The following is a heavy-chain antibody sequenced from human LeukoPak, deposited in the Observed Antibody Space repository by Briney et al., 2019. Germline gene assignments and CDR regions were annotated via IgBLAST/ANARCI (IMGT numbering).Heavy chain of an antibody. J-gene: IGHJ4*02. CDR2: IYYSGST. V-gene: IGHV4-59*01. CDR3: ARDVYGGKAGGYFDY. CDR1: GGSISSYY. Sequence: SETLSLTCTVSGGSISSYYWSWIRQPPGKGLEWIGYIYYSGSTNYNPSLKSRVTISVDTSKNQFSLKLSSVTAADTAVYYCARDVYGGKAGGYFDYWGQGTLVTVSS. D-gene: IGHD4-23*01.